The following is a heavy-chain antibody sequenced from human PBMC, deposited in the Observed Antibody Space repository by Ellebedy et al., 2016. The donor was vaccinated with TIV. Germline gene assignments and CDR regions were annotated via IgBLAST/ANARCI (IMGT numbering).Heavy chain of an antibody. CDR2: QYYSGST. CDR3: ATYGGNSEYGFDI. D-gene: IGHD4-23*01. J-gene: IGHJ3*02. V-gene: IGHV4-39*01. CDR1: GGSISSGDYY. Sequence: SETLSLTXTVSGGSISSGDYYWAWIRQPPGKGLEWIGSQYYSGSTYYNPSLKSRATIAVDTSKNQFSLELSSVTAADTAVYYCATYGGNSEYGFDIWGQGTMVTVSS.